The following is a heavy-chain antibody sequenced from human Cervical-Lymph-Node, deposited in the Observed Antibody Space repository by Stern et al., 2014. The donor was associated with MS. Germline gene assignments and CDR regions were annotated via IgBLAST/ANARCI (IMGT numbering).Heavy chain of an antibody. CDR2: IYPGDSDT. CDR1: GFSFTGYW. V-gene: IGHV5-51*03. CDR3: ARWEVAADY. D-gene: IGHD6-19*01. Sequence: EEQLVQSGAEVKKPGESLKISCKGSGFSFTGYWIGWVRQMPGKGLEWMGMIYPGDSDTRYSPSFQGQVTMSVDKSISTAYLQWISLKASDTAMYFCARWEVAADYWGQGTLVTVSS. J-gene: IGHJ4*02.